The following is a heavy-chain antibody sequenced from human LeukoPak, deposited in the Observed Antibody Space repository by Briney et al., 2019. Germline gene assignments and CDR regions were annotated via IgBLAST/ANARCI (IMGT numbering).Heavy chain of an antibody. Sequence: SETLSLTCTVSGGSISSYHWSWIRQPPGKGLEWIGYIYYSGSTNYNPSLKSRVTISVDASRTQFSLKLNSVTAADTAVYYCARGSRELYYFDYWGQGTLVTVSS. CDR3: ARGSRELYYFDY. D-gene: IGHD1-7*01. J-gene: IGHJ4*02. CDR2: IYYSGST. V-gene: IGHV4-59*01. CDR1: GGSISSYH.